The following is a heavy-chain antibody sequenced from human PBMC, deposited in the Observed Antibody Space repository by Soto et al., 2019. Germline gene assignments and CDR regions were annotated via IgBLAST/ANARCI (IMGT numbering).Heavy chain of an antibody. CDR3: VRGSPLIEN. Sequence: EVQLVESGGGLVQPGGSLRVSCAASGFSFSGYWMKWVRQVPGKGLVWVSHINSDGSITRYADSVKGRFTISRDNAKNTLLLQMNSLRVEDTAVYYCVRGSPLIENWGQGALVTVSS. CDR1: GFSFSGYW. J-gene: IGHJ4*02. D-gene: IGHD2-15*01. V-gene: IGHV3-74*01. CDR2: INSDGSIT.